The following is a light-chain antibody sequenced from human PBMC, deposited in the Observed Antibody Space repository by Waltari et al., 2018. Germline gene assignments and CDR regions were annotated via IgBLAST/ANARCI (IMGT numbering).Light chain of an antibody. CDR2: DAS. J-gene: IGKJ4*01. Sequence: EIVLTQSPGTLSLSPGERATLSCRASQSVTSYLAWYQQKPGQAPRLLIYDASNRATGIPARFSGSGSGTDFTLTISSLEPEDFAVYYCQQRSNWPLTFGGGTKVGIK. CDR1: QSVTSY. V-gene: IGKV3-11*01. CDR3: QQRSNWPLT.